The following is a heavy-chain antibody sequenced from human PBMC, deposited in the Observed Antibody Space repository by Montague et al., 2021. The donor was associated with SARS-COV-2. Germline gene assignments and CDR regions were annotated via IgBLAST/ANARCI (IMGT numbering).Heavy chain of an antibody. J-gene: IGHJ3*02. V-gene: IGHV6-1*01. CDR2: TCYRSEWYF. CDR1: GDSVSSNNAA. CDR3: ARYSYSGTYFGLNDAFDI. Sequence: CAISGDSVSSNNAAWNWIRQSPSRGLEWLGRTCYRSEWYFDYAISLRGRITIYPDTSKNQFSLQLDSVTLDDTAVYYCARYSYSGTYFGLNDAFDIWGQGTLATVSS. D-gene: IGHD1-26*01.